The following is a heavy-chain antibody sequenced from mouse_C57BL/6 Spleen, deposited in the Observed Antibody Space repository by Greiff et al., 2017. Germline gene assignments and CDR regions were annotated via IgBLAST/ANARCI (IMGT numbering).Heavy chain of an antibody. V-gene: IGHV1-76*01. CDR1: GYTFTDYY. D-gene: IGHD1-1*01. J-gene: IGHJ1*03. CDR3: ARSYYDGSSFWYFDV. CDR2: IYPGSGNT. Sequence: QVQLQQSGAELVRPGASVKLSCKASGYTFTDYYINWVKQRPGQGLEWIARIYPGSGNTYYNEKFKGKATLTAEKSSSTAYMQLSSLTSEDSAVYFCARSYYDGSSFWYFDVGGTGTTVTVSS.